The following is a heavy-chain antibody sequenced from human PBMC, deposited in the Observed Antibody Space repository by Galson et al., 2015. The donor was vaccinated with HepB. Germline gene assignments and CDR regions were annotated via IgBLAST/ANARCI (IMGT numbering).Heavy chain of an antibody. CDR1: EGTFSSYA. Sequence: SVKISCKASEGTFSSYAISWVRQAPGQGLEWMGGIIPIFGTANYAQKFQGRVTMTADESTSTAYMELSSLRSEDTDVYYFARVWELRVGVWFDPWGQGTLVTVSS. CDR2: IIPIFGTA. V-gene: IGHV1-69*13. D-gene: IGHD1-26*01. CDR3: ARVWELRVGVWFDP. J-gene: IGHJ5*02.